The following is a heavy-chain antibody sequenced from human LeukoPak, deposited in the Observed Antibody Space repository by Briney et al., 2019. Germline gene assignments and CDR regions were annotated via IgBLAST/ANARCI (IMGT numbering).Heavy chain of an antibody. Sequence: SSETLSLTCTVSGGSISSSSYYWGWIRQSPGKGLERIGSISHRGTTYHNPSLKSRIIISLDTSKNQFSLSLTSVTAADTATYYCTREQADTIVDDWGQGTLVTVSS. V-gene: IGHV4-39*07. D-gene: IGHD5-24*01. J-gene: IGHJ4*02. CDR3: TREQADTIVDD. CDR1: GGSISSSSYY. CDR2: ISHRGTT.